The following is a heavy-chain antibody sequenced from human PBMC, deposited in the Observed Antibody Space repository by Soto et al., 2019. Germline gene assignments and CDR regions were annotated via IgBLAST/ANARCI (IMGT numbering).Heavy chain of an antibody. D-gene: IGHD6-13*01. Sequence: PSAPLSLTCSVSGGSISSGDYYWSWIRQHPGKGLEWIGYISYSGSTYFSPSLESRVSISVDTSKNQFSLNVRSVTAADTAVYFCARVATPMLGYNRRHYYFDFWGQGTLVT. V-gene: IGHV4-31*03. CDR3: ARVATPMLGYNRRHYYFDF. CDR2: ISYSGST. CDR1: GGSISSGDYY. J-gene: IGHJ4*02.